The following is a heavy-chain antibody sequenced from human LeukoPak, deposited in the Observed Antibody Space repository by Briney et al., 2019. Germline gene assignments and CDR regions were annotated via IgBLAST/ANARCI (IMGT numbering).Heavy chain of an antibody. CDR2: IYTSGST. V-gene: IGHV4-4*09. CDR1: GGSVSSYY. D-gene: IGHD3-3*01. CDR3: ARVERITIFRVGPYYYMDV. Sequence: SETMSLTCTVSGGSVSSYYWSWIRQPPGKGLEWIGYIYTSGSTNYNPSLKSRVTISVDTSKNQFSLKLSSVTAADTAVYYCARVERITIFRVGPYYYMDVWGKGTTVTVSS. J-gene: IGHJ6*03.